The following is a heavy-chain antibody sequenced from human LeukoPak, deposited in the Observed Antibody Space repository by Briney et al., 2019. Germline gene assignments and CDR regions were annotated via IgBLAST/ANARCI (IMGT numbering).Heavy chain of an antibody. CDR3: ARDRIPGATDKFFDY. D-gene: IGHD1-26*01. CDR2: INSDGSST. CDR1: GFTFSSYW. J-gene: IGHJ4*02. V-gene: IGHV3-74*01. Sequence: GGSLRLSCAASGFTFSSYWMHWVRQAPGKGLVWVSRINSDGSSTSYADSVKGRFTISRDNAKNSLYLQMNSLRAEDTAVYYCARDRIPGATDKFFDYWGQGTLVTVSS.